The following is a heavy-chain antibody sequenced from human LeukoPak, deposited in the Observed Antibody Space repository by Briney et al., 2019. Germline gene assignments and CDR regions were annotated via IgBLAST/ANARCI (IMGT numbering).Heavy chain of an antibody. Sequence: SETLSLTCPVSGGSVSSSRYYWGWIRQPPGKGLEWIGRIYYSGSTYYNPSLKSRVTISVDTSKNQFSLNLSSVTAADTAVYYCARLEYYYQHCFDYWGQGTLVTVSS. J-gene: IGHJ4*02. V-gene: IGHV4-39*01. CDR3: ARLEYYYQHCFDY. CDR2: IYYSGST. CDR1: GGSVSSSRYY. D-gene: IGHD3-10*01.